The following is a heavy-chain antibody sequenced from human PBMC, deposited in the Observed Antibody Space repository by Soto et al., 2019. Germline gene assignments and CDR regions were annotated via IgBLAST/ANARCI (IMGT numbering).Heavy chain of an antibody. Sequence: ASVKVSCKASGYTFTSYDINWVRQATGQGLEWMGWMNPYSGNTGYAHKFQGRVTITRDTSASTAYMELSSLRSEDTAVYYCARSIVVVTALDYWGQGTLVTVSS. CDR1: GYTFTSYD. D-gene: IGHD2-21*02. J-gene: IGHJ4*02. CDR3: ARSIVVVTALDY. V-gene: IGHV1-8*01. CDR2: MNPYSGNT.